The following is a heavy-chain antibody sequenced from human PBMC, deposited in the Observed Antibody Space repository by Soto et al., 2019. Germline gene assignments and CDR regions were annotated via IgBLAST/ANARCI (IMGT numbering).Heavy chain of an antibody. Sequence: QITLKESGPTLVKPTQTLTLTCTFSGFSLSTSGVGVGWIRQPPGKALEWLALIYWDDDKRYSPSLKSRLTITKDTSKNQVVLTMTNMDPVDTATYYCALVNYDYVWGSYRHYGMDVWGQGTTVTVSS. CDR2: IYWDDDK. V-gene: IGHV2-5*02. J-gene: IGHJ6*02. CDR1: GFSLSTSGVG. CDR3: ALVNYDYVWGSYRHYGMDV. D-gene: IGHD3-16*02.